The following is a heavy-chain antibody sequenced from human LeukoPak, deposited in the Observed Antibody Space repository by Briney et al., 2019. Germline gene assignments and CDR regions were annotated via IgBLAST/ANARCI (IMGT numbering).Heavy chain of an antibody. Sequence: PGGSLRLSCAASGFTFNTYGMNWVRQAPGKGLEWVAFIRYDGSNKYYADSVKGRFTISRDISKNTLYLQMNSLRAEDTALYYCAKDRKPQIAAGPLWYWGQGTLVTVSS. CDR3: AKDRKPQIAAGPLWY. D-gene: IGHD6-13*01. V-gene: IGHV3-30*02. J-gene: IGHJ4*02. CDR2: IRYDGSNK. CDR1: GFTFNTYG.